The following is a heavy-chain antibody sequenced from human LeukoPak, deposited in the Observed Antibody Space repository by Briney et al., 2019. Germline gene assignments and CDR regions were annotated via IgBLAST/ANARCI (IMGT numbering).Heavy chain of an antibody. D-gene: IGHD3-10*01. Sequence: GGSLRLSCAASGFTFSSYAMHWVRQAPGKGLEWAAVISYDGSNKYYADSVKGRFTISRDNSKNTLYLKMNSLRAEDTAVYYCARGPREPYYYGSGSYYFEYWGQGTLVTVSS. CDR2: ISYDGSNK. J-gene: IGHJ4*02. CDR3: ARGPREPYYYGSGSYYFEY. CDR1: GFTFSSYA. V-gene: IGHV3-30-3*01.